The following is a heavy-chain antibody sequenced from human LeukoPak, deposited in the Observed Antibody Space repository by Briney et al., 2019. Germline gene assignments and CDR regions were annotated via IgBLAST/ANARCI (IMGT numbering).Heavy chain of an antibody. CDR3: ARGGAAARLAI. Sequence: PSETLSLTCAVYGGSFSGYYWTWIRQSPERGLERIGEINDRGSPYHNVTRVTMSLDISKNQFSLKLTSVTAADTAVYYCARGGAAARLAIWGQGTLVTVSS. J-gene: IGHJ4*02. CDR1: GGSFSGYY. V-gene: IGHV4-34*01. CDR2: INDRGSP. D-gene: IGHD6-6*01.